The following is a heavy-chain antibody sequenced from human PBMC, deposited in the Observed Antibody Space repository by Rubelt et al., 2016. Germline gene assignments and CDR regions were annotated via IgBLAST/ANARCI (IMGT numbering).Heavy chain of an antibody. J-gene: IGHJ5*02. D-gene: IGHD6-13*01. CDR3: ASMYSSSWYRGWFDP. V-gene: IGHV1-18*01. CDR1: GYTFTSYG. Sequence: QVQLVQSGAEVKKPGASVKVSCKASGYTFTSYGISWVRQAPGQGLEWMGWISAYNGNTNYAQKLKGRVTMTTDTSTSTAYMELRSLGSDDTAVYYCASMYSSSWYRGWFDPWGQGTLVTVSS. CDR2: ISAYNGNT.